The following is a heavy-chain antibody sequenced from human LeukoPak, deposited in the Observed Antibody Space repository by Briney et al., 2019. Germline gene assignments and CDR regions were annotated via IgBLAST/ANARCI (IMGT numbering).Heavy chain of an antibody. CDR3: AALAGGYYSFDY. Sequence: SETLSLTCTVSGGSISSYYYSWIRQPAGKGLEWIGYIYYSGSTNYNPSLKSRVTISVDTSKNQFSLKLSSVTAADTAVYYCAALAGGYYSFDYWGQGTLVTVFS. D-gene: IGHD3-22*01. J-gene: IGHJ4*02. CDR1: GGSISSYY. V-gene: IGHV4-59*01. CDR2: IYYSGST.